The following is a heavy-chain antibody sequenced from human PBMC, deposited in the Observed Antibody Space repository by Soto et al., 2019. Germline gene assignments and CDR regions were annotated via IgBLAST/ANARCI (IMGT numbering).Heavy chain of an antibody. CDR2: IYYSENT. J-gene: IGHJ4*02. CDR1: GGSISSSSNH. V-gene: IGHV4-39*01. Sequence: QLQLQESGPGLVKPSETLSLTCTVSGGSISSSSNHWGWIRQPPGKGLEWIGNIYYSENTYYNPSLKSRVTISVDTSKNQFSLTLTSVTSADTALYYCATHPPYGPLDHWGQGTLVTVSS. D-gene: IGHD4-17*01. CDR3: ATHPPYGPLDH.